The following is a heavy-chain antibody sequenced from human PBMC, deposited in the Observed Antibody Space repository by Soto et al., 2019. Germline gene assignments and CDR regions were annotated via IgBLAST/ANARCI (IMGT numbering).Heavy chain of an antibody. CDR3: ARNIGTHYLDY. D-gene: IGHD1-26*01. V-gene: IGHV5-51*01. CDR2: IYPGDSDT. Sequence: GESLKISCKGSGYSFTNYWIAWVRQMPGKGLEWMGIIYPGDSDTRYSPSFQEQVTISADNSISTAYLQWSSLEASDTAIYYCARNIGTHYLDYWGQGTLVTVSS. CDR1: GYSFTNYW. J-gene: IGHJ4*02.